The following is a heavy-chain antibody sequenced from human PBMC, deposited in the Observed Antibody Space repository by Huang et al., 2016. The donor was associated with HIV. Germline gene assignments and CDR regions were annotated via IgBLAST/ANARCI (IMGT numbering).Heavy chain of an antibody. V-gene: IGHV3-30*02. Sequence: QVQLVESGGGVVQPGGSLRLSCTASGFTFGSFGMHWVRQAAGKGLEWVAFIRYDGNNYYDADSVRGRFTISRDNSKDTLYLQMNRLRPDDSAVYYCAKDLTYTFGRHFDYWGREPWSPSPQ. CDR3: AKDLTYTFGRHFDY. CDR2: IRYDGNNY. J-gene: IGHJ4*02. D-gene: IGHD3-3*01. CDR1: GFTFGSFG.